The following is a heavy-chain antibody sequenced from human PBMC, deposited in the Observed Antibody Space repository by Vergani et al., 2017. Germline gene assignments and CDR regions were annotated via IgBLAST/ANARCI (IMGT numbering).Heavy chain of an antibody. Sequence: EVQLLESGGGLVQPGGSLRLSCAASGFTFDDYAMHWVRQAPGKGLEWVSGISWNSGSIGYADSVKGRFTISRDNAKNSLYLQMNSLRAEDTALYYCAKDANYDFWSGYDNPFDYWGQGTLVTVSS. CDR3: AKDANYDFWSGYDNPFDY. D-gene: IGHD3-3*01. V-gene: IGHV3-9*01. CDR1: GFTFDDYA. CDR2: ISWNSGSI. J-gene: IGHJ4*02.